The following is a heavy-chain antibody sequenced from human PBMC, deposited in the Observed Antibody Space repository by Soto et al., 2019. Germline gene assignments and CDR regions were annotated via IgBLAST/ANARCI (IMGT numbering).Heavy chain of an antibody. CDR2: IRSKAYGGTT. CDR1: GFTFGDYA. CDR3: TRDPNYGDYYYYGMDV. V-gene: IGHV3-49*03. Sequence: GGSLRLSCTASGFTFGDYAMSWFRQAPGKGLEWVGFIRSKAYGGTTEYAASVKGRFTISRDDSKSIAYLQMNSLKTEDTAVYYCTRDPNYGDYYYYGMDVWGQGTTVTVSS. D-gene: IGHD4-17*01. J-gene: IGHJ6*02.